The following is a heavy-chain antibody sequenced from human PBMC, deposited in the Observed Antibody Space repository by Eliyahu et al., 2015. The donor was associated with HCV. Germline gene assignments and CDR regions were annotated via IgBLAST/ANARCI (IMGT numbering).Heavy chain of an antibody. V-gene: IGHV1-69*01. CDR2: IIPIFGTA. D-gene: IGHD3-16*01. CDR3: ANLIWGHDAFDI. Sequence: EVKKPGSSVKVSCKASGGTFSSYAISWVRQAPGQGLEWMGGIIPIFGTANYAQKFQGRVTITADESTSTAYMELSSPRSEDTAVYYCANLIWGHDAFDIWGQGTMVTVSS. CDR1: GGTFSSYA. J-gene: IGHJ3*02.